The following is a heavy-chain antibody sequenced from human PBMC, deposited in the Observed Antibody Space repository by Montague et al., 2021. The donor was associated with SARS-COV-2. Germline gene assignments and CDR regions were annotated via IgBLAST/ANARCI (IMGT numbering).Heavy chain of an antibody. J-gene: IGHJ6*02. CDR3: ARDSRTSGWGYWYHGLDV. CDR2: INHRGST. V-gene: IGHV4-34*01. D-gene: IGHD6-19*01. Sequence: SETLSLTCAVYGGSFSGYYWSWIRQPPGKGLELIGEINHRGSTNYNPSLKSRVIISVDTSKNQFSLKLSSVTAADTAVYYCARDSRTSGWGYWYHGLDVWGQGTTVIVSS. CDR1: GGSFSGYY.